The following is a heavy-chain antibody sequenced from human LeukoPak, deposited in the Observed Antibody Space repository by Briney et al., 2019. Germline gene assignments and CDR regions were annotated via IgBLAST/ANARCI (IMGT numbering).Heavy chain of an antibody. V-gene: IGHV3-23*01. CDR1: GITFSNHA. Sequence: PGGSLRLSCAASGITFSNHAMTWVRQAPGKGLEWVSGITGSGANTYYAESVKGRFTISRDNAKNSLSLQMNSLRAEDTAVYYCARVRGHYFDYWGQGTLVTVSS. CDR3: ARVRGHYFDY. CDR2: ITGSGANT. J-gene: IGHJ4*02. D-gene: IGHD3-16*01.